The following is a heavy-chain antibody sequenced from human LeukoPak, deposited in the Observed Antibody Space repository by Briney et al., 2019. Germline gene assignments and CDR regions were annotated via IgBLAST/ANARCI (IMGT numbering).Heavy chain of an antibody. V-gene: IGHV3-7*03. J-gene: IGHJ4*02. CDR3: AREGTAVSINYDY. Sequence: GGPLRLSCAASGHIFSRFWMTWVRQAPGKGLEGVANINEDGSQIYCVRCVKGRFTIPRDNAKNSLCLQMNSVRAEDTSVYYCAREGTAVSINYDYWGQGTLVTVSS. CDR2: INEDGSQI. CDR1: GHIFSRFW. D-gene: IGHD6-19*01.